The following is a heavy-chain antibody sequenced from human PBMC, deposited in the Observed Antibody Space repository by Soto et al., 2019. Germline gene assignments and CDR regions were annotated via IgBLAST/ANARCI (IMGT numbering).Heavy chain of an antibody. J-gene: IGHJ4*02. D-gene: IGHD3-10*01. CDR2: IYYSGST. Sequence: SETLSLTCTVSGGSISSYYWSWIRQPPGKGLEWIGYIYYSGSTNYNPSLKSRVTISVDTSKNQFSLKLSSVTAADTAVYYCATYGSGKSKYYFDYWGQGTLVTVSS. CDR3: ATYGSGKSKYYFDY. V-gene: IGHV4-59*01. CDR1: GGSISSYY.